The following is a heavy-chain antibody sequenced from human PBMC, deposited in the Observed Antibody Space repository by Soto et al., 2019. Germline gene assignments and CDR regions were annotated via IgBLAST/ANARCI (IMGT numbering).Heavy chain of an antibody. CDR3: AREGMRYDFWRTNYYYYYYMDV. J-gene: IGHJ6*03. Sequence: GASVKVSCKASGYTFTSYDINWVRQATGQGLEWMGWMNPNSGNTGYAQKFQGRVTMTRNTSISTAYMELSSLRSEDTAVYYCAREGMRYDFWRTNYYYYYYMDVWGKGTTVTVSS. CDR1: GYTFTSYD. CDR2: MNPNSGNT. D-gene: IGHD3-3*01. V-gene: IGHV1-8*01.